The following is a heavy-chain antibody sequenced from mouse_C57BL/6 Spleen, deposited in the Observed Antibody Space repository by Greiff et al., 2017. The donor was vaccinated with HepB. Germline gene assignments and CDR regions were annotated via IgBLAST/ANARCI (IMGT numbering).Heavy chain of an antibody. D-gene: IGHD1-2*01. CDR3: ARSRLLRLVSPYFDV. Sequence: QVQLQQPGAELVRPGSSVKLSCKASGYTFTSYWMDWVKQRPGQGLEWIGNIYPSDSETHYNQKFKDKATLTVDKSSSTAYMQLSSLTSEDSAVYYCARSRLLRLVSPYFDVWGTGTTVTVSS. V-gene: IGHV1-61*01. CDR1: GYTFTSYW. CDR2: IYPSDSET. J-gene: IGHJ1*03.